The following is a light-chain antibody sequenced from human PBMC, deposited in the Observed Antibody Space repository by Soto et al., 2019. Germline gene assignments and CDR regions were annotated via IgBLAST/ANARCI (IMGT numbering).Light chain of an antibody. J-gene: IGLJ1*01. CDR2: DVS. V-gene: IGLV2-14*03. CDR3: SSYISNTIYV. CDR1: SSDVGTYKY. Sequence: QSVLTQPASVSGSPGQSITISCTGSSSDVGTYKYVSWYQQHPGKAPKVIMYDVSNRPSGVSNRFSGSKSGNTASLTISGLQAEDEADYFCSSYISNTIYVFGTGTKV.